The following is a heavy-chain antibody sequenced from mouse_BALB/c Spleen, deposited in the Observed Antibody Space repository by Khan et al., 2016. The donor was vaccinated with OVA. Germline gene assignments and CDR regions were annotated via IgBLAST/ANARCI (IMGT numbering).Heavy chain of an antibody. CDR3: ARDGSRYNYAMDY. CDR1: GHSITSDYA. CDR2: ISSSGST. Sequence: EVQLQESGPGLVKPSQSLSLTCTVTGHSITSDYAWNWIRQFPGNKLEWMGYISSSGSTNYNPALKSRISITRDTSKNQFFLQLNSVTTEDTATXYCARDGSRYNYAMDYWGQGTSVTVSS. D-gene: IGHD2-3*01. J-gene: IGHJ4*01. V-gene: IGHV3-2*02.